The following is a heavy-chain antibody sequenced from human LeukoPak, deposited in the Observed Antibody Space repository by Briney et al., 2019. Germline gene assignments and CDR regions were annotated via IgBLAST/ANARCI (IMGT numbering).Heavy chain of an antibody. J-gene: IGHJ3*01. D-gene: IGHD1-26*01. Sequence: GRSLRLSCAASGFTFDDYAMHWVRQGPGKGLEWVSGISWNSGSIGYADPVKGRFTISRDNARNSLYLQMNSLRAEDTAFYYCAKDGGRSGSYGSDWGQGTMVTVSS. CDR3: AKDGGRSGSYGSD. CDR2: ISWNSGSI. V-gene: IGHV3-9*01. CDR1: GFTFDDYA.